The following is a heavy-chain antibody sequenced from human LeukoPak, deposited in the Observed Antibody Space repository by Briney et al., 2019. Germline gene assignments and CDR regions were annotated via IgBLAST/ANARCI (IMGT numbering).Heavy chain of an antibody. CDR1: GFTFSDYY. Sequence: GGSLRLSCAASGFTFSDYYMSWIRQAPGKGLEWVSYISSSGSTIYYADSVKGRLTISRDNAKNSLYLQMNSLRAEDTAVYYCARFRSITMIVVVITPPDYWGQGTLVTVSS. CDR2: ISSSGSTI. J-gene: IGHJ4*02. CDR3: ARFRSITMIVVVITPPDY. D-gene: IGHD3-22*01. V-gene: IGHV3-11*01.